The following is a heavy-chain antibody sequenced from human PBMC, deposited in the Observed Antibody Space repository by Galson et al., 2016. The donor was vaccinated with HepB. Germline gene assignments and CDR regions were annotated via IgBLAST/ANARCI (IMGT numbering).Heavy chain of an antibody. J-gene: IGHJ4*02. D-gene: IGHD6-13*01. Sequence: SETLSLTCTVSGDSLSNVGRHWGWFRQSPGMGLEYIGSIHSNGTSYYNPSLTRRVSVSADTARNQFFLSLTSVTAADTAIYYCVRLGTAAAVANRRGSVYWSQGTRVTVSS. CDR2: IHSNGTS. V-gene: IGHV4-39*01. CDR3: VRLGTAAAVANRRGSVY. CDR1: GDSLSNVGRH.